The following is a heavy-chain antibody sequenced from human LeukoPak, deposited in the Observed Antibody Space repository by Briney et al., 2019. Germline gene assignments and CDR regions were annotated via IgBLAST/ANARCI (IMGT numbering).Heavy chain of an antibody. CDR3: ARDEKSGESSEIDY. CDR1: GFTFSNYW. Sequence: GRSLRLSCAASGFTFSNYWVHWVRQAPGKGLVWVSRINRDGSTTKYADSVKGRFTVSRDNAKNTLNLQMNSLRAEDTAVYYCARDEKSGESSEIDYWGQGTLVTVSS. D-gene: IGHD3-10*01. V-gene: IGHV3-74*03. J-gene: IGHJ4*02. CDR2: INRDGSTT.